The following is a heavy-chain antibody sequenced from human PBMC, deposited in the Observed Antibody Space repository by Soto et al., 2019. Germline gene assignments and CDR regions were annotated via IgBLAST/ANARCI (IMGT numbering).Heavy chain of an antibody. CDR2: ISSSSSYL. CDR3: ARVGGQLVPGFDY. V-gene: IGHV3-21*01. Sequence: EVQLVESGGGLVKPGGSLRLSCAASGFTFSSYSMNWVRQAPGKGLEWVASISSSSSYLYYADSGKGRFTTSGDNAKNSLYLQMNSLIAEDTAVYYCARVGGQLVPGFDYWGQGTLVTVSS. J-gene: IGHJ4*02. CDR1: GFTFSSYS. D-gene: IGHD6-6*01.